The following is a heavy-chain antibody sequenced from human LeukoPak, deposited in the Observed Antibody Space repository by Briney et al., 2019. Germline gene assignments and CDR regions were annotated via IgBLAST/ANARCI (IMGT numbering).Heavy chain of an antibody. J-gene: IGHJ4*02. CDR2: IKSKTDGGTT. V-gene: IGHV3-15*01. Sequence: GGSLRLSCAASGFTFRDAGMSWVRQAPGKGLEWVGRIKSKTDGGTTDYAAPVKSRFTISRDDSKNTLYLQMSSLKTEDTAVYFCAHRDTAMVRVDYWGQGTLVTVSS. CDR3: AHRDTAMVRVDY. CDR1: GFTFRDAG. D-gene: IGHD5-18*01.